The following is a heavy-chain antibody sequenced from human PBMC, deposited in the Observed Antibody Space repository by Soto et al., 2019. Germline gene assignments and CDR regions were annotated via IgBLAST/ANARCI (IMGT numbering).Heavy chain of an antibody. CDR3: ARAEGYYYDSSGALGI. D-gene: IGHD3-22*01. CDR2: INPNSGGT. CDR1: GYTFTGDY. V-gene: IGHV1-2*04. Sequence: ASVKVSCKASGYTFTGDYMHGVRQAPGQGLEWMGWINPNSGGTNYAQKFQGWVTMTRDTSISTAYMELSRLRSDDTAVYYCARAEGYYYDSSGALGIWGQGTMVTVSS. J-gene: IGHJ3*02.